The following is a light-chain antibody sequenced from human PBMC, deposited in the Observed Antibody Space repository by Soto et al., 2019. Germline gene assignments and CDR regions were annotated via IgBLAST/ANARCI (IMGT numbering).Light chain of an antibody. CDR3: HQYNFWPT. CDR1: QSVSTN. CDR2: GTS. Sequence: EIVMTQSPATLSVSPGERATLSCRASQSVSTNLAWYQQKPGQSPRLLIHGTSTRATGVPARFSGGGSGTEFTLTISSLQSEDFAVYFCHQYNFWPTFGQGTKVDIK. V-gene: IGKV3-15*01. J-gene: IGKJ1*01.